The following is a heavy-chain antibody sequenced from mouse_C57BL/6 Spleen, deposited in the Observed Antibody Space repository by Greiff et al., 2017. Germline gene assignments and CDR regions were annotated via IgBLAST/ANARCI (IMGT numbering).Heavy chain of an antibody. D-gene: IGHD2-5*01. CDR1: GFSLTSYG. V-gene: IGHV2-6*01. CDR3: ATFYYSNYGWFAY. J-gene: IGHJ3*01. CDR2: IWGVGST. Sequence: VQLVESGPGLVAPSQSLSITCTVSGFSLTSYGVDWVRQSPGKGLEWLGVIWGVGSTNYNSALKSRLSISKDNSKSQVFLKMNSLQTDDTAMYYCATFYYSNYGWFAYWGPGTLVTVSA.